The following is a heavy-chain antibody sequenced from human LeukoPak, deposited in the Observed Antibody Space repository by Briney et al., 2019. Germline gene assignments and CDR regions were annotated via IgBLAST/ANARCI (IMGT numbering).Heavy chain of an antibody. D-gene: IGHD1-20*01. Sequence: PGGSLRLSCAASGFTFSSYGMHWVRQAPGKGLELVAFIRYDGSNKYYADSVEGRFTISRDNSKNTLYLQMNSLRAEDTAVYYCAKGRWYITGSYDAFDIWGQGTMVTVSS. CDR1: GFTFSSYG. J-gene: IGHJ3*02. V-gene: IGHV3-30*02. CDR2: IRYDGSNK. CDR3: AKGRWYITGSYDAFDI.